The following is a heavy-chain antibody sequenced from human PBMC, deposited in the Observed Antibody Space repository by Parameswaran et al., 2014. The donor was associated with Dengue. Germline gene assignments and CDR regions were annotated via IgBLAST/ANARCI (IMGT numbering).Heavy chain of an antibody. D-gene: IGHD5-18*01. Sequence: WVRQAPGQGLQWMGIINPSGGGTSYAQKFQGRVTMTRDTSTSTVYMELSSLRSEDTAIYYCAREDSSRNDYYYYQMDVWGKGTTVTVSS. CDR3: AREDSSRNDYYYYQMDV. CDR2: INPSGGGT. V-gene: IGHV1-46*01. J-gene: IGHJ6*03.